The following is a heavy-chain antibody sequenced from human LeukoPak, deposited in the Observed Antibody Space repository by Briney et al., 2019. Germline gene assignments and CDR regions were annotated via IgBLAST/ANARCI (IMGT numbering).Heavy chain of an antibody. J-gene: IGHJ4*02. Sequence: GGSLRLSCAASGFTFSTYNMNWVRHAPGKGLEWISSITSSSSYIYYADSVKGRFTISRDNSKNTLYLQMNSLRAEDTAVYYCAKDDIVVVPSYFDYWGQGTLVTVSS. CDR3: AKDDIVVVPSYFDY. D-gene: IGHD2-2*01. CDR1: GFTFSTYN. CDR2: ITSSSSYI. V-gene: IGHV3-21*01.